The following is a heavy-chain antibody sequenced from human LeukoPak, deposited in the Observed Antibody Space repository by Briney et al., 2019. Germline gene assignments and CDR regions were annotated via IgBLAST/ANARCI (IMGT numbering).Heavy chain of an antibody. CDR3: ASSGVIGVARREYYFDY. Sequence: SETLSLTCAVYGGSFSGYYWSWIRQPPGKGLEWIGEINHSGSTNYNPSLKSRVTISVDTSKNQFSLKLSSVTAADTAVYYCASSGVIGVARREYYFDYWGQGTLVTVPS. J-gene: IGHJ4*02. CDR1: GGSFSGYY. V-gene: IGHV4-34*01. D-gene: IGHD2-8*01. CDR2: INHSGST.